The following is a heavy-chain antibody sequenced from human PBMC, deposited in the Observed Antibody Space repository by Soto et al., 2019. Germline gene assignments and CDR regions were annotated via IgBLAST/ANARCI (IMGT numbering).Heavy chain of an antibody. CDR3: ARLPGPLVAVLYIYPLDGREAMSDVDV. V-gene: IGHV3-30-3*01. CDR2: VSFDGSNK. D-gene: IGHD6-19*01. J-gene: IGHJ6*02. Sequence: QMQLVESGGGVVQPGGSLRLSCAASGFTFNYYPMHWVRQAPGKGLEWVAVVSFDGSNKYYADSVKGRFTNSKDNSKNTLYLQMNSLRREDTAVYYCARLPGPLVAVLYIYPLDGREAMSDVDVWGQGTTVTVSS. CDR1: GFTFNYYP.